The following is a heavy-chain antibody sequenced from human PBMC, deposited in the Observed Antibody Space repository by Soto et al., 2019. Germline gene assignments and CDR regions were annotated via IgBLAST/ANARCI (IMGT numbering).Heavy chain of an antibody. CDR2: IYYSGST. D-gene: IGHD3-10*01. Sequence: SETLSLTCTVSGCSISSSPYYWGCIRQPPTKGLEWNGSIYYSGSTHYNPSLKSRVTISVDTSKNQFSLQLRSVTAADTGVYYCARPGTPYYFYYYMDVWGKGTTVTVSS. CDR3: ARPGTPYYFYYYMDV. J-gene: IGHJ6*03. V-gene: IGHV4-39*01. CDR1: GCSISSSPYY.